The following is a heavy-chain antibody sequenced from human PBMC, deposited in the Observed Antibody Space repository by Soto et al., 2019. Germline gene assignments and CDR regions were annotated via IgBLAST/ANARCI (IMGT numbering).Heavy chain of an antibody. CDR1: GFTFSSYA. CDR3: VKGVLLWFGELLDFFDY. D-gene: IGHD3-10*01. V-gene: IGHV3-64D*06. Sequence: PGGSLRLSCSASGFTFSSYAMHWVRQAPGKGLEYVSAISSNGGSTYYADSVKGRFTISRDNSKNTLYLQMSSLRAEDTAVYYCVKGVLLWFGELLDFFDYWGQGTLVTVSS. J-gene: IGHJ4*02. CDR2: ISSNGGST.